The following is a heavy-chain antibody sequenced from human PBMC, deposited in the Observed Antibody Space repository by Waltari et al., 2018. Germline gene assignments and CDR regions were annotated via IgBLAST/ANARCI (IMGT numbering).Heavy chain of an antibody. Sequence: QVQLQDSGPGLVKPSGPLSLTCAVSGGSISGSDWWSWARKHPGKGLEWLGAIYHSGSTNYNPSLKSRVTISVDKSKNQFSLKLSSVTAADTAVYYCARKDTGDSGYAYWGQGTLVTVSS. CDR3: ARKDTGDSGYAY. CDR1: GGSISGSDW. V-gene: IGHV4-4*02. D-gene: IGHD5-12*01. CDR2: IYHSGST. J-gene: IGHJ4*02.